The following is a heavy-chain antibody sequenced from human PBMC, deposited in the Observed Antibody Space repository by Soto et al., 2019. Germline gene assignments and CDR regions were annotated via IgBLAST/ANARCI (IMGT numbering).Heavy chain of an antibody. D-gene: IGHD3-22*01. V-gene: IGHV1-69*06. Sequence: GASVKVSCKASGGTFSSYAISWVQQAPGQGLEWMGGIIPIFGTASYAQKFQGRVTITADKSTSTAYMELSSLRSEDTAVYYCARGVQYYDSSGYLTYGMDVWGQGTTVTVSS. CDR2: IIPIFGTA. CDR3: ARGVQYYDSSGYLTYGMDV. CDR1: GGTFSSYA. J-gene: IGHJ6*02.